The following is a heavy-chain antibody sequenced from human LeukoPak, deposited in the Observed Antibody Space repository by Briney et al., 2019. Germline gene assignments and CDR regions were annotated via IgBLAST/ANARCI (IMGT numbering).Heavy chain of an antibody. D-gene: IGHD4-17*01. CDR3: AREDAYGDFAPFDY. V-gene: IGHV5-51*01. CDR2: IYPGDSDT. CDR1: GYSFTSYW. Sequence: GESLKISCKGSGYSFTSYWIGWVRQLPGKGLDGMGSIYPGDSDTRYSPSFQGQVTISADKSISTAYLQWSSLKASDTAMYYCAREDAYGDFAPFDYWGQGTLVTVSS. J-gene: IGHJ4*02.